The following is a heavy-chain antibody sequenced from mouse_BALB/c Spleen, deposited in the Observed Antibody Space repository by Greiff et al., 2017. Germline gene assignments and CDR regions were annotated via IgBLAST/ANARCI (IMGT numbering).Heavy chain of an antibody. D-gene: IGHD2-1*01. J-gene: IGHJ4*01. V-gene: IGHV5-17*02. CDR3: ARGNGNYDAMDY. CDR1: GFTFSSFG. Sequence: EVKVVESGGGLVQPGGSRKLSCAASGFTFSSFGMHWVRQAPEKGLEWVAYISSGSSTIYYADTVKGRFTISRDNPKNTLFLQMTSLRSEDTAMYYCARGNGNYDAMDYWGQGTSVTVSS. CDR2: ISSGSSTI.